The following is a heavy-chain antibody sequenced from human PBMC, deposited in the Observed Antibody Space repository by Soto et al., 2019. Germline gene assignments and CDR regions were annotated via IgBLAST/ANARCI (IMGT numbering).Heavy chain of an antibody. CDR3: AKETGGDCYSDCLDP. J-gene: IGHJ5*02. CDR2: ISSSGGST. V-gene: IGHV3-23*01. Sequence: GGSLRLSCAVSGFIFSSYAMSWVRQAPGKGLEWVSSISSSGGSTYYADSVKGRFTISRDNSKNTVYLQMDSLRAEDTAVYYCAKETGGDCYSDCLDPWGQGTRVTVSS. CDR1: GFIFSSYA. D-gene: IGHD2-21*02.